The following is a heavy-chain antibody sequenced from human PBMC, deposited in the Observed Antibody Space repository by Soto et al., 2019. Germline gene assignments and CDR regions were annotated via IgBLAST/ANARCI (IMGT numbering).Heavy chain of an antibody. CDR3: AREPLYYDSRTEGYYYYGMDV. D-gene: IGHD3-22*01. CDR1: GFIFSKYG. V-gene: IGHV3-30*03. Sequence: PGGSLRLSCGASGFIFSKYGMHWVRQAPGKGLEWVAVISYDGSNKYYAESVKGRFIISRDKSENTLYLQMNSLRAEDTAVYYCAREPLYYDSRTEGYYYYGMDVWGQGTTVTVSS. CDR2: ISYDGSNK. J-gene: IGHJ6*02.